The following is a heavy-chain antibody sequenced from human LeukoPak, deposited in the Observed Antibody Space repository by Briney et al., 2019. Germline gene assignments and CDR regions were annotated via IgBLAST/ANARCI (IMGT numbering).Heavy chain of an antibody. CDR2: IYSGGIT. CDR1: GFTFDDYG. CDR3: ATHYYDSSGYYYDHAFDI. Sequence: GGSLRLSCAASGFTFDDYGMSWLRHAPGKGLEWVSVIYSGGITYYADSLTGRFTISRDNSKNTLYLQMNNLRAEDTAVYYCATHYYDSSGYYYDHAFDIWGQGTMVTVSS. D-gene: IGHD3-22*01. J-gene: IGHJ3*02. V-gene: IGHV3-53*01.